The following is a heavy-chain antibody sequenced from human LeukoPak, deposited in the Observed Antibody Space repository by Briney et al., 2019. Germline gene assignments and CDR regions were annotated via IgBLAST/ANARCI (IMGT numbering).Heavy chain of an antibody. CDR2: IYYSGST. CDR1: GGSISSYY. D-gene: IGHD3-10*01. CDR3: ARGGYYGSGNDFRFDP. V-gene: IGHV4-59*01. Sequence: SETLSLTYTVSGGSISSYYWSWIRQPPGKGLEWIGFIYYSGSTHYKPSLKSRVTISVDTSKNQFSLKLSSVTAADTAVYYCARGGYYGSGNDFRFDPWGQGTLVTVSS. J-gene: IGHJ5*02.